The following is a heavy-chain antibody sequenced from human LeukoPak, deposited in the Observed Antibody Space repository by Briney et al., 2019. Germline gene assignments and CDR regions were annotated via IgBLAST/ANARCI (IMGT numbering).Heavy chain of an antibody. D-gene: IGHD3-10*01. Sequence: SETLSLTCAVSGGSISSGGYSWSWIRQPPGKGLEWIGYIYHSGSTYYNPSLKSRVTKSVDRSKNQFSLKLSSVTAADTAVYYCARVVSRGVIIPWFDPWGQGTLVTVSS. CDR2: IYHSGST. CDR1: GGSISSGGYS. J-gene: IGHJ5*02. CDR3: ARVVSRGVIIPWFDP. V-gene: IGHV4-30-2*01.